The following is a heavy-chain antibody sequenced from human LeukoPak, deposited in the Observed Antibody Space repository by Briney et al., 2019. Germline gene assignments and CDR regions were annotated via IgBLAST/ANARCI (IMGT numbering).Heavy chain of an antibody. CDR2: MNPNSGNT. D-gene: IGHD2-8*02. CDR3: ARGTGPYYYYGMDV. J-gene: IGHJ6*02. V-gene: IGHV1-8*01. Sequence: ASVKVSCKAFGYTFTSYDINWVRQATGQGLEWMGWMNPNSGNTGYAQKFQGRVTMTRNTSISTAYMELSSLRSEDTAVYYCARGTGPYYYYGMDVWGQGTTVTVSS. CDR1: GYTFTSYD.